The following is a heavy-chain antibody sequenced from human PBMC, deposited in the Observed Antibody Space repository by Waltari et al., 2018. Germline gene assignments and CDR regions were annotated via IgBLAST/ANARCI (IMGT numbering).Heavy chain of an antibody. D-gene: IGHD3-9*01. CDR2: IKQDGSEK. J-gene: IGHJ4*02. Sequence: EVQLVESGGGLVQPGGSLRLSCAASGFTFSSYWMSWVRQAPGKGLEWVANIKQDGSEKYYGDSVKGRFTISRDNAKNSLYLQMNSLRAEDTAVYYCARARRYFDWYHDYWGQGTLVTVSS. V-gene: IGHV3-7*01. CDR1: GFTFSSYW. CDR3: ARARRYFDWYHDY.